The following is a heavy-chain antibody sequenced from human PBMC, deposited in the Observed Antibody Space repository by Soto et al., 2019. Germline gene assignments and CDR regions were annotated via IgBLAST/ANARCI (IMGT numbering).Heavy chain of an antibody. CDR3: TRWEQPLFEY. CDR1: GFTVSAYT. Sequence: QVQLVESGGGVVQPGRSLRLSCAPSGFTVSAYTMHWVRQAPGKGLEWVAVISSEGNHKYYTDSVKGRFTISRDTSTNTLYLRMNILREEDTAVYYCTRWEQPLFEYWGQGTLVTVSS. CDR2: ISSEGNHK. J-gene: IGHJ4*02. D-gene: IGHD1-26*01. V-gene: IGHV3-30-3*01.